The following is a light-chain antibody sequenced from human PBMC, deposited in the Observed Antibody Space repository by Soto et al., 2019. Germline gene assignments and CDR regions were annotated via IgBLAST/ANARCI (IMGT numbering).Light chain of an antibody. Sequence: DIQMTQSPSTLSASVGDRFTITCRASQSISIWLAWYQQKPGKAPKLLIYKASSLESGVPSRFSGSGSGTEFTLTISSLQPDDFATYYCQQYNSYSYTFGQGTKLEIK. CDR1: QSISIW. CDR3: QQYNSYSYT. CDR2: KAS. V-gene: IGKV1-5*03. J-gene: IGKJ2*01.